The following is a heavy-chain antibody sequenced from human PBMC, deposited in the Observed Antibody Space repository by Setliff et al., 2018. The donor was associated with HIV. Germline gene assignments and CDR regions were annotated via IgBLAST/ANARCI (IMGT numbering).Heavy chain of an antibody. D-gene: IGHD5-12*01. V-gene: IGHV3-23*01. CDR2: ISGSGGDT. CDR3: HSGYDTEEQSYFDY. CDR1: GFTFSSYA. J-gene: IGHJ4*02. Sequence: PGGSLRLSCASSGFTFSSYAMTWVRQAPGKGLECVAVISGSGGDTYYADSVKGRFVISREKSKSTLYLQMNSLRAEDTGVYYCHSGYDTEEQSYFDYWGQGTLVTVSS.